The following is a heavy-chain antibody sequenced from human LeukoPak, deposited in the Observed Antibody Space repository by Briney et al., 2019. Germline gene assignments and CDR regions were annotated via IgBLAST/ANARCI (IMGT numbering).Heavy chain of an antibody. D-gene: IGHD4-17*01. J-gene: IGHJ3*02. Sequence: ASVKLSCNASGRTFSSYAISWVRQAPGHGLECMGGSIPIFGTANYAHKFQGRVTIPADKSTGTAYMELSSLRSEDTAVYYCARDRKDDYGDYGHAFDIWGQGTMVTVSS. CDR2: SIPIFGTA. V-gene: IGHV1-69*06. CDR3: ARDRKDDYGDYGHAFDI. CDR1: GRTFSSYA.